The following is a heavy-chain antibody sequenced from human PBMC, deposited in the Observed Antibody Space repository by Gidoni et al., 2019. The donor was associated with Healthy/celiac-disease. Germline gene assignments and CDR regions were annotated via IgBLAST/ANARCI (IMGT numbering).Heavy chain of an antibody. V-gene: IGHV1-69*01. CDR1: GGTFRSYA. J-gene: IGHJ6*03. CDR3: ARGVVVVPAAIHHYYYMDV. D-gene: IGHD2-2*02. Sequence: QVQLVQSGAEVKKPGSSVKVSCKASGGTFRSYAISWVRQAPGQGLEWMGGIIPIFGTANYAQKFQGRVTITADESTSTAYMELSSLRSEDTAVYYCARGVVVVPAAIHHYYYMDVWGKGTTVTVSS. CDR2: IIPIFGTA.